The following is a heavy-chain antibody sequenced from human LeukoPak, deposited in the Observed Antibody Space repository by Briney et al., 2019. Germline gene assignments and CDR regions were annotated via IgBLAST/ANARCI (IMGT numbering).Heavy chain of an antibody. CDR1: GFTFGTYD. D-gene: IGHD2-15*01. CDR3: AKDNGYCSGGSCYSGVLDY. CDR2: IYSGGST. Sequence: GGSLRLSCTASGFTFGTYDMSWVRQAPGKGLEWVSVIYSGGSTYYADSVKGRFTISRHNSKNTLYLQMNSLRAEDTAVYYCAKDNGYCSGGSCYSGVLDYWGQGTLVTVSS. V-gene: IGHV3-53*04. J-gene: IGHJ4*02.